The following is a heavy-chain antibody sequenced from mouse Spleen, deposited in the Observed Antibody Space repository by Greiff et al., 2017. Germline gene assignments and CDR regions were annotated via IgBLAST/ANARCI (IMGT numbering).Heavy chain of an antibody. D-gene: IGHD1-1*01. CDR2: IDPETGGT. CDR3: TRQTVVEKYYFDY. J-gene: IGHJ2*01. Sequence: QVQLQQSGAELVRPGASVTLSCKASGYTFTDYEMHWVKQTPVHGLEWIGAIDPETGGTAYNQKFKGKAILTADKSSSTAYMELRSLTSEDSAVYYCTRQTVVEKYYFDYWGQGTTLTVSS. V-gene: IGHV1-15*01. CDR1: GYTFTDYE.